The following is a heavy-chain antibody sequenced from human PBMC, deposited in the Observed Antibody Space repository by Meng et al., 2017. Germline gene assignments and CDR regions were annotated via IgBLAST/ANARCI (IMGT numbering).Heavy chain of an antibody. J-gene: IGHJ4*02. V-gene: IGHV4-34*01. CDR1: GGSFSDYY. CDR3: ARGPTTMAHDFDY. Sequence: GQCQWWGAGCLKPSVTLSLTCVVFGGSFSDYYWSWIRQPPGKGLEWIGEINHSGSTNYNPSLESRATISVDTSQNNLSLKLSSVTAADSAVYYCARGPTTMAHDFDYWGQGTLVTVSS. D-gene: IGHD4-11*01. CDR2: INHSGST.